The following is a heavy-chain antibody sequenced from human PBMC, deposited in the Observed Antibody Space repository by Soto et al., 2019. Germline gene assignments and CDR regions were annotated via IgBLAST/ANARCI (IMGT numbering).Heavy chain of an antibody. Sequence: EVQLLESGGGLVQPGGSLRLSCAASGFTFSSYAMSWVRQAPGKGLEWVAVISGSGGSTDYADSVKGRFTISRDNSKNTLYLQMNRLRDEDTAVYFCARETTVVVADASYGMDVWGQGTTVTVSS. CDR2: ISGSGGST. CDR1: GFTFSSYA. CDR3: ARETTVVVADASYGMDV. D-gene: IGHD2-2*01. J-gene: IGHJ6*02. V-gene: IGHV3-23*01.